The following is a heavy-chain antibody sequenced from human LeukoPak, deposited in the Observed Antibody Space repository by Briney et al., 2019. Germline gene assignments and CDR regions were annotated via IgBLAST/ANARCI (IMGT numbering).Heavy chain of an antibody. CDR2: IYYSGST. CDR3: ARDGSIFWSSYYTYNWFDP. Sequence: PSETLSLTCTVSGGSISSSSYYWGRIRQPPGKGLEWIGSIYYSGSTYYNPSLKTRVTISVKTSKNQFPLKLSSVTAADTGVYYCARDGSIFWSSYYTYNWFDPWGQGTLVTVSS. CDR1: GGSISSSSYY. V-gene: IGHV4-39*06. D-gene: IGHD3-3*01. J-gene: IGHJ5*02.